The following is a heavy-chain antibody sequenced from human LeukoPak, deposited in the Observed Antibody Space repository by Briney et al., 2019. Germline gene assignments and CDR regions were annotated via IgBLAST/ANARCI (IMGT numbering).Heavy chain of an antibody. J-gene: IGHJ4*02. CDR1: GFTFSSYE. CDR2: ISSSGSTI. Sequence: GSLRLSCAASGFTFSSYEMNWVRQAPGKGLEWVSYISSSGSTIYYADSVKGRFTISRDNAKNSLYLQMNSLRAEDTAVYYCARRSPNYYFDYWGQGTPVTVSS. V-gene: IGHV3-48*03. CDR3: ARRSPNYYFDY.